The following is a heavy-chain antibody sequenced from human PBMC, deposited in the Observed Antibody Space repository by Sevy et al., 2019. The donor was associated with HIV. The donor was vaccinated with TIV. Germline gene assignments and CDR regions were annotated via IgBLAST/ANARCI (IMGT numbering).Heavy chain of an antibody. D-gene: IGHD6-13*01. CDR1: GYTFSNYG. Sequence: ASVKVSCKASGYTFSNYGINWVRQAPGHGLEWMGWISSYNGNTNYAQKFQGRVTMTIDTPTSTGYMGLRSLRSDDTAMYYCARDRVPYSSSCEFAYWGQGTLVNVSS. V-gene: IGHV1-18*01. CDR3: ARDRVPYSSSCEFAY. J-gene: IGHJ4*02. CDR2: ISSYNGNT.